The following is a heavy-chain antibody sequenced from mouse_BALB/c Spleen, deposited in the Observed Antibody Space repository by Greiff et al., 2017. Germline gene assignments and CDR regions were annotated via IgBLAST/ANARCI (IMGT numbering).Heavy chain of an antibody. D-gene: IGHD2-1*01. J-gene: IGHJ2*01. CDR2: ISSGGGNT. CDR1: GFTFSSYT. CDR3: ARVYYGNYVDY. Sequence: EVKLVESGGGLVKPGGSLKLSCAASGFTFSSYTMSWVRQTPEKRLEWVATISSGGGNTYYPDSVKGRFTISRDNAKNNLYLQMSSLRSEDTALYYCARVYYGNYVDYWGQGTTLTVSS. V-gene: IGHV5-9*03.